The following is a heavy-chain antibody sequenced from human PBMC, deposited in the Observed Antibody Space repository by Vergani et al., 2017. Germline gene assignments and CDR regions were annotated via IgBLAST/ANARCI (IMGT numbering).Heavy chain of an antibody. Sequence: VQLQESGPGLVKPSQSLSLTCTVSGGSISGVSYYLSWVRQPAGKGLEWVGRIKSKTDGGTTEYSAPVKGRFTISREGSKNTLYLQMNSLKTEDTAVYYWTSQDYIVVVPAAAAYSSSSKVDYWGQGTLVTVSS. V-gene: IGHV3-15*01. D-gene: IGHD2-2*01. J-gene: IGHJ4*02. CDR2: IKSKTDGGTT. CDR3: TSQDYIVVVPAAAAYSSSSKVDY. CDR1: GGSISGVSYY.